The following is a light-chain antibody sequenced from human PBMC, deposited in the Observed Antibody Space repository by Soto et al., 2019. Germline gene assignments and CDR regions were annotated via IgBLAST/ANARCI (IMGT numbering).Light chain of an antibody. CDR2: GAS. CDR3: QQYGTSPTWT. J-gene: IGKJ1*01. CDR1: QSVSSSY. V-gene: IGKV3-20*01. Sequence: EIVLTQSPGTLSLSPGERATLSCRASQSVSSSYLAWYQQKPGQAPGLLIYGASSRATGIPDRFSGSGSGTDFTLTISRLEPEDFEVYYCQQYGTSPTWTFGQGTKVEIK.